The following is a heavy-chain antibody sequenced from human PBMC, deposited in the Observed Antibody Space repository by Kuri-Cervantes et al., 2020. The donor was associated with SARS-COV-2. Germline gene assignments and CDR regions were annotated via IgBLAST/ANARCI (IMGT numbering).Heavy chain of an antibody. J-gene: IGHJ4*02. V-gene: IGHV3-9*01. Sequence: LSLTCAASGFTFDDYAMHWVRQAPGKGLEWVSGISWNSGSIGYADSVKGRFTISRDNAKNSLYLQMNSLRAEDTAVYYCAKVISIYGDYLDYWGQGTLVTVSS. CDR3: AKVISIYGDYLDY. CDR1: GFTFDDYA. D-gene: IGHD4-17*01. CDR2: ISWNSGSI.